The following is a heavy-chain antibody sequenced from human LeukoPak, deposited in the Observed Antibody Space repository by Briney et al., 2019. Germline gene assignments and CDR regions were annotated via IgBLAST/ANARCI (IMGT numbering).Heavy chain of an antibody. Sequence: SVKVSCKASGGTYSRYAISWVRQAPGQGLEWMGGIIPNFGTANYAQKFQGRVTITTDESTSTAYMELRSLRSEDTAVYYCAGSSDIVLMVYAIEYYFDYWGQGTLVTVSS. D-gene: IGHD2-8*01. CDR1: GGTYSRYA. V-gene: IGHV1-69*05. J-gene: IGHJ4*02. CDR3: AGSSDIVLMVYAIEYYFDY. CDR2: IIPNFGTA.